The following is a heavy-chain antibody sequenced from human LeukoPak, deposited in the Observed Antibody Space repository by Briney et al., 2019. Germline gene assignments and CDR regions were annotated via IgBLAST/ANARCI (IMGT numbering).Heavy chain of an antibody. CDR3: ASPDDCSGGSCYSSDYYYYMDV. CDR2: INPNSGGT. Sequence: ASVKVSCKASGYTFAGYYMHWVRQAPGQGLEWIGWINPNSGGTNYAQKFQGRVTMTRDTSISTAYMELSRLRSDDTAVYYCASPDDCSGGSCYSSDYYYYMDVWGKGTTVTISS. D-gene: IGHD2-15*01. CDR1: GYTFAGYY. J-gene: IGHJ6*03. V-gene: IGHV1-2*02.